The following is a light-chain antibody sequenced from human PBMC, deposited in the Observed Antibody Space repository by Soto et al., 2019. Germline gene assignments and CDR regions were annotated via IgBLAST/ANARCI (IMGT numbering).Light chain of an antibody. CDR3: CSFTCSYIPRV. CDR1: SSDVGGYNH. Sequence: QSALTQPRSVSGSPGQSVTISCTGTSSDVGGYNHVSWYQHHPGKAPKVMIYDVSKRPSGVPDRFSGSKSGNTASLTISGLQAEDEADYCYCSFTCSYIPRVFGGGTQLTVL. V-gene: IGLV2-11*01. CDR2: DVS. J-gene: IGLJ2*01.